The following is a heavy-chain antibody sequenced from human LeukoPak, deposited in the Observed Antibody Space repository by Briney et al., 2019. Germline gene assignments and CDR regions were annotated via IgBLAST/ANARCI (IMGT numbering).Heavy chain of an antibody. Sequence: SETLSLTCTVSGGSISSGGYYWSCIRQRPGKDLGWIGDIDDSGNTYYNPSLKSRVTISVDTSKNKFSLKLNSVTAADTAVYYCARSTVPYYFDYWGQGTLVTVSS. CDR1: GGSISSGGYY. CDR2: IDDSGNT. V-gene: IGHV4-31*03. D-gene: IGHD4-17*01. J-gene: IGHJ4*01. CDR3: ARSTVPYYFDY.